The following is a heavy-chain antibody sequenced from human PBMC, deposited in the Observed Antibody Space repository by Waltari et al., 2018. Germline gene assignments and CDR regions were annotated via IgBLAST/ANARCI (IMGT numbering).Heavy chain of an antibody. V-gene: IGHV1-18*01. Sequence: QVQLVQSGAEVKKPGASVKVSCKASGYTFTSSGISWVRQDPGQGLEWMGWFGAYNGNKRYSKNCQGRVTMTTDLGTSTAYMELRSLRSDDTALYYCARGPDSAFGYLTAFDMWGQGTMVTVSS. CDR2: FGAYNGNK. J-gene: IGHJ3*02. CDR1: GYTFTSSG. D-gene: IGHD3-16*01. CDR3: ARGPDSAFGYLTAFDM.